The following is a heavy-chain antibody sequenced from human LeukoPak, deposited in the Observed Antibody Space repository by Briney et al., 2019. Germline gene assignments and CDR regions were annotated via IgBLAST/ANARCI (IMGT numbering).Heavy chain of an antibody. V-gene: IGHV3-43D*03. CDR1: GFTFSSYW. J-gene: IGHJ4*02. Sequence: GGSLRLSCAASGFTFSSYWMHWVRQAPGKGLEWVSLISWDAGYIYYADSVKGRFTISRDNSKNSLYLQMNSLRAEDTAFYYCARGVQLWSYYFGYWGQGTLVTVSS. CDR3: ARGVQLWSYYFGY. CDR2: ISWDAGYI. D-gene: IGHD5-18*01.